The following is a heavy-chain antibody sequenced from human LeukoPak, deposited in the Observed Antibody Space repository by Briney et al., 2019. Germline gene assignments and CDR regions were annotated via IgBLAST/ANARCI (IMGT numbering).Heavy chain of an antibody. CDR3: AKDLDIVATITGN. Sequence: GGSLRLSCAASGFTFSRYALSWVRQAPGKGLEWVSAISGSGGSTYYADSVKGRFTISRENSKNTLHLQMNSLRAEDTAVYYCAKDLDIVATITGNWGQGTLVTVSS. CDR1: GFTFSRYA. J-gene: IGHJ4*02. D-gene: IGHD5-12*01. V-gene: IGHV3-23*01. CDR2: ISGSGGST.